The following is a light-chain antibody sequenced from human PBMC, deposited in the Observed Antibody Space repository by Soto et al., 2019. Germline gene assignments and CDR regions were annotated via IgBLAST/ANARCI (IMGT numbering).Light chain of an antibody. V-gene: IGKV1-6*01. Sequence: IQMTQSPASLSACVVDIVTITCRASRDIGSDLSWYQQKPGKAPTLLIYAASNLQSGVPSRFRGSRSGTEFTLTVSSLQPEDFATYYCLQDNDDSWTFGQGTKVDI. J-gene: IGKJ1*01. CDR2: AAS. CDR1: RDIGSD. CDR3: LQDNDDSWT.